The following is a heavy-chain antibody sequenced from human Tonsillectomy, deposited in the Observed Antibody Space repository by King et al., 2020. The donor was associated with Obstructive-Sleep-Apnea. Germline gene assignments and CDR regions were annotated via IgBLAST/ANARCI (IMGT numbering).Heavy chain of an antibody. CDR1: GFDFSADS. D-gene: IGHD5-24*01. V-gene: IGHV3-48*04. CDR2: ISSTVTI. J-gene: IGHJ4*02. Sequence: VQLVESGGGLVQPGGPLRLSCAASGFDFSADSMNWVRQAPGKGLEWVSYISSTVTIYYADSVKGRFTISRDNAKNSLYLQMNSLRAEDTAVYYCASGPRWLRSFDFWGQGSLVTVSS. CDR3: ASGPRWLRSFDF.